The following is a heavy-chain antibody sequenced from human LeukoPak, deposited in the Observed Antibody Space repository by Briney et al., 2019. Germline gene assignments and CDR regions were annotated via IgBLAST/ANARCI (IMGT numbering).Heavy chain of an antibody. CDR1: GYTFTSYY. V-gene: IGHV1-46*01. J-gene: IGHJ6*02. CDR3: ATPQYYDFRDYYYYYGMDV. Sequence: ASVKVSCKASGYTFTSYYMHWVRQAPGQGLEWMGIINPNGGSTSYAQKFQGRVTMTRDTSTSTVYMELSSLRSEDTAVYYCATPQYYDFRDYYYYYGMDVWGQGTTVTVSS. D-gene: IGHD3-3*01. CDR2: INPNGGST.